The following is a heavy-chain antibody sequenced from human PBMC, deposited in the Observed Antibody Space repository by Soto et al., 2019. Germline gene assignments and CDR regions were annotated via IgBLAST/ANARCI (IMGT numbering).Heavy chain of an antibody. D-gene: IGHD5-18*01. CDR3: AKHTAMGGIDY. CDR2: ISYDGSNK. J-gene: IGHJ4*02. CDR1: GFTFSSYA. V-gene: IGHV3-30*18. Sequence: QVQLVESGGGVVQPGRSLRLSCAASGFTFSSYAMHWVRQAPGKGLEWVAVISYDGSNKYYADSVKGRFTISRDNSKNTLYLQMNSLRAEDTAVYYCAKHTAMGGIDYWGQGTLVTVSS.